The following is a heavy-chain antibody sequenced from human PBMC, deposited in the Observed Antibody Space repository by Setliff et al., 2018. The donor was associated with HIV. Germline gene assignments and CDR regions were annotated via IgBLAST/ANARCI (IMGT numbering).Heavy chain of an antibody. D-gene: IGHD3-10*01. V-gene: IGHV5-51*07. J-gene: IGHJ3*02. CDR2: IYPGDSES. Sequence: PGESLKISCKGSGYSFTSYWIGWVHQMPGKGLEWMGIIYPGDSESRYSPSFQGQVTMSVDKSINTASLQWSSLKASDTAMYYCARHRYLGSKSGVAFEIWGQGTMVTVSS. CDR3: ARHRYLGSKSGVAFEI. CDR1: GYSFTSYW.